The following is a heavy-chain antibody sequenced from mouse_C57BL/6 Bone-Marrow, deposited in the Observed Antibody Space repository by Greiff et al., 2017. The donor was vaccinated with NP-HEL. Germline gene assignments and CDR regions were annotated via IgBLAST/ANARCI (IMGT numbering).Heavy chain of an antibody. CDR1: GFNITDDY. Sequence: EVMLVESGAELVRPGASVKLSCTASGFNITDDYMHWVKQRPEQGLEWIGWIDPENGDTEYASKFQGKATITADTSSNTAYLQLSRLTSEDTAVYYCTTWDSPMDYWGRGTAVTVSS. CDR2: IDPENGDT. V-gene: IGHV14-4*01. D-gene: IGHD4-1*01. CDR3: TTWDSPMDY. J-gene: IGHJ4*01.